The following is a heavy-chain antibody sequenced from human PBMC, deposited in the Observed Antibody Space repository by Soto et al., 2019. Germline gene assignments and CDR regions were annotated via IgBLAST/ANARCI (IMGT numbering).Heavy chain of an antibody. CDR2: INPNSGGT. V-gene: IGHV1-2*04. J-gene: IGHJ4*02. CDR3: ARYPTGYRSSWHQFDY. CDR1: GYTFTGYY. D-gene: IGHD6-13*01. Sequence: ASVKVSCKASGYTFTGYYMHWVRQAPGQGLEWMGWINPNSGGTNYAQKFQGWVTMTRDTSISTAYMELSRLRSDDTAVYYCARYPTGYRSSWHQFDYWGQGTLVTGSS.